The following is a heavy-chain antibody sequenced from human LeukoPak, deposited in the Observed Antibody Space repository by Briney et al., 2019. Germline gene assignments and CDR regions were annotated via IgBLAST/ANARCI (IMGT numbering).Heavy chain of an antibody. Sequence: ASVKVSCKASEYIFTGYYTHWVRQAPGQGLEWMGRINPNNGATNYAQKFQGRVTITGDTSISTAYMELSSLRSDDTAVYYCTRESGSYHGNDYWGQGTLVTVSS. D-gene: IGHD1-26*01. CDR3: TRESGSYHGNDY. V-gene: IGHV1-2*06. CDR2: INPNNGAT. J-gene: IGHJ4*02. CDR1: EYIFTGYY.